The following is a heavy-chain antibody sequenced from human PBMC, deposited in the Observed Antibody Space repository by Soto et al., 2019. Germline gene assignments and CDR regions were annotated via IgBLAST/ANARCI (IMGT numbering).Heavy chain of an antibody. V-gene: IGHV3-23*01. CDR1: GFTFSSYA. Sequence: GGSLRLSCAASGFTFSSYAMSWVRQAPGKGLEWVSAISGSGGSTYYADSVKGRFTISRDNSKNTLYLQMNSLRAEDTAVYYCAKASLRVVVAAMDYWGQGTLVTVSS. D-gene: IGHD2-15*01. CDR3: AKASLRVVVAAMDY. CDR2: ISGSGGST. J-gene: IGHJ4*02.